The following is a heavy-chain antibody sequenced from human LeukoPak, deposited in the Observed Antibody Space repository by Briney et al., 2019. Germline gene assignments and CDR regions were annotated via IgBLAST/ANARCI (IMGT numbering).Heavy chain of an antibody. D-gene: IGHD3-16*01. J-gene: IGHJ3*02. V-gene: IGHV3-21*01. CDR3: ARDGARRDAFDI. CDR2: ITSSSVYI. Sequence: GGSLRLSCSASGFTFSSYPFNWVRQAPGKGLEWVSSITSSSVYIYYADSVKGRFTLSRDDAKNSVYLQMNSLRADDTAVYFCARDGARRDAFDIWGQGTMVTVSS. CDR1: GFTFSSYP.